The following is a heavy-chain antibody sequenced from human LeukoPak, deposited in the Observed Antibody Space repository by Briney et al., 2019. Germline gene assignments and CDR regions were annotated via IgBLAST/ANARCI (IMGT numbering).Heavy chain of an antibody. V-gene: IGHV3-30*18. Sequence: GRSLRLSCAASGFTFSNYGRHWVGQAPGKGVEGAAVISYDGSQKYYADSLKGRFSIPRDKSKNTMYLEMNTLRPADTAVYYCAKDRDILTGDDYYYHMDVWGKGTTVTVSS. CDR1: GFTFSNYG. D-gene: IGHD3-9*01. J-gene: IGHJ6*04. CDR2: ISYDGSQK. CDR3: AKDRDILTGDDYYYHMDV.